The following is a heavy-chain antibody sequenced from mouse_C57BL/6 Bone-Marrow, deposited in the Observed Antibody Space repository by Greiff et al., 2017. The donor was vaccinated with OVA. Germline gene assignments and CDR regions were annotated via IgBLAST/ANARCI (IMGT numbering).Heavy chain of an antibody. J-gene: IGHJ3*01. D-gene: IGHD2-4*01. V-gene: IGHV3-5*01. CDR3: ARDTGDYDPAWFAY. CDR2: IYYSGTI. CDR1: GISITTGNYR. Sequence: EVKLMESGPGLVKPSQTVFLTCTVTGISITTGNYRWSWIRQFPGNKLEWIGYIYYSGTITYNPSLTSRTTITRDTPKNQFFLEMNSLTAEDTATYYCARDTGDYDPAWFAYWGQGTLVTVSA.